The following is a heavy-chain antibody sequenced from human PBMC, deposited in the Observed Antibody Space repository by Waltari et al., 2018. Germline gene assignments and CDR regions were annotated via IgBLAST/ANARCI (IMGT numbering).Heavy chain of an antibody. CDR1: GGSFSGYY. V-gene: IGHV4-34*01. Sequence: QVQLQQWGAGLLKPSETLSLTCAVYGGSFSGYYWSWIRQPPGKGLEWIGEINHSGSTNYNPSRKSRVTISVDTSKNQFALKLSSVTAADTAVYYCARETGDQPDIAAAATGWFDPWGQGTLVTVSS. CDR3: ARETGDQPDIAAAATGWFDP. CDR2: INHSGST. J-gene: IGHJ5*02. D-gene: IGHD6-13*01.